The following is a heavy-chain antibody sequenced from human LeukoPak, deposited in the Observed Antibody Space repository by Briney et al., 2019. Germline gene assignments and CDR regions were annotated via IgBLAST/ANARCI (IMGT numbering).Heavy chain of an antibody. D-gene: IGHD3/OR15-3a*01. V-gene: IGHV1-2*02. J-gene: IGHJ4*02. CDR1: GYTFTDYY. CDR2: INPLSGDT. CDR3: ARGDSRDY. Sequence: ASVKVSCKASGYTFTDYYIHWVRQAPGQGLEWMGWINPLSGDTNYAQEFQGRVTMTRDTSISTAYMEVRRLRSDDTAVYSCARGDSRDYWGQGTLVTVSS.